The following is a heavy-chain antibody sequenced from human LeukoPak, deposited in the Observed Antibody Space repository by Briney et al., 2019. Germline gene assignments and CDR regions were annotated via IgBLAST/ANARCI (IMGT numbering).Heavy chain of an antibody. CDR3: ARDVGYFRFDY. J-gene: IGHJ4*02. CDR1: GFPFSSYW. CDR2: INSDGSAT. D-gene: IGHD5-18*01. Sequence: QPGGSLRLSCAASGFPFSSYWMHWVRQVPGKGLLWVSRINSDGSATIYADSVRGRFTISRDNAKNTLYLQMSGLRAEDTAVYYCARDVGYFRFDYWGQGTLVTVSS. V-gene: IGHV3-74*01.